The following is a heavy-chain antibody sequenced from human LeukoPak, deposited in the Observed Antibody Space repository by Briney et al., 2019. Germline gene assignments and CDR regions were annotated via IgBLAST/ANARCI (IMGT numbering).Heavy chain of an antibody. CDR2: IDTSSSTI. D-gene: IGHD6-13*01. CDR1: GFTFSNYN. J-gene: IGHJ4*02. CDR3: AKEGGYSSSWYGGEFDY. Sequence: PGGSLRLSCAASGFTFSNYNMNWVRQAPGKGLEWVSDIDTSSSTIYYADSVKGRFTISRDNSKNTLYLQMNSLRTEDTALYYCAKEGGYSSSWYGGEFDYWGQGTLVTVSS. V-gene: IGHV3-48*01.